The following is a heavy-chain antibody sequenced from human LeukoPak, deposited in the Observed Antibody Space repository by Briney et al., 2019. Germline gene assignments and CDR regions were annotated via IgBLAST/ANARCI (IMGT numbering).Heavy chain of an antibody. CDR3: ARDCGGGSCYGPYDAFDI. D-gene: IGHD2-15*01. J-gene: IGHJ3*02. V-gene: IGHV3-21*01. Sequence: PGGSLRLSCAASGFTFSSYSMNWVRQAPGKGLEWVSSISSSSSYIYYADSVKGRFTISRDNAKNSLYPQMNSLRAEDTAVYYCARDCGGGSCYGPYDAFDIWGQGTMVTVSS. CDR2: ISSSSSYI. CDR1: GFTFSSYS.